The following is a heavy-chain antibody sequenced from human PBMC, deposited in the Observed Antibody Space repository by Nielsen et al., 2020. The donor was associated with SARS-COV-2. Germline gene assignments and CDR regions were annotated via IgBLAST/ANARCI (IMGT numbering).Heavy chain of an antibody. CDR3: AHSGETLRYFDWLPLYGMDV. J-gene: IGHJ6*02. D-gene: IGHD3-9*01. CDR2: IYWDDDK. Sequence: SGPTLVKPPQTLTLTCTFSGFSLSTSGVGVGWIRQPPGKALEWLALIYWDDDKRYSPSLKSRLTITKDTSKNQVVLTMTNMDPVDTATYYCAHSGETLRYFDWLPLYGMDVWGQGTTVTVSS. V-gene: IGHV2-5*02. CDR1: GFSLSTSGVG.